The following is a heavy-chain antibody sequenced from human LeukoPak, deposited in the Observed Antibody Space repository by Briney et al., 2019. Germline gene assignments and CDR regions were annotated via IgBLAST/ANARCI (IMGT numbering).Heavy chain of an antibody. CDR1: GGSFSGYY. CDR3: ARGRLPLGYYGSGSPPAPFDY. CDR2: INHSGST. D-gene: IGHD3-10*01. J-gene: IGHJ4*02. Sequence: SETLSLTCAVYGGSFSGYYWSWIRQPPGKGLEWIGEINHSGSTNYNPSLKSRVTISVDTSKNQFSLKLSSVTAADTAVYYCARGRLPLGYYGSGSPPAPFDYWGQGTLVTVSS. V-gene: IGHV4-34*01.